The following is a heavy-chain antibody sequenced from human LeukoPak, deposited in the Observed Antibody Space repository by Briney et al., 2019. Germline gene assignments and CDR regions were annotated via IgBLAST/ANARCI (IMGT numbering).Heavy chain of an antibody. CDR2: FDPEDGET. CDR1: GYTLTELS. D-gene: IGHD3-22*01. J-gene: IGHJ5*02. CDR3: ATDLTYYYDSSGYYP. Sequence: ASVKVSCKVSGYTLTELSMHWVRQAPGKGLEWMGGFDPEDGETIYAQKFQGRVTMTEDTSTDTAYTELSSLRSEDTAVYYCATDLTYYYDSSGYYPWGQGTLVTVSS. V-gene: IGHV1-24*01.